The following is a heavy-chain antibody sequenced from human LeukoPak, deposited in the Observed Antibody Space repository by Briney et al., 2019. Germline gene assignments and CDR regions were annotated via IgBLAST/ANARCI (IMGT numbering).Heavy chain of an antibody. J-gene: IGHJ2*01. V-gene: IGHV3-48*03. CDR1: GFTFSSYE. D-gene: IGHD3-10*01. CDR2: ISSSGSTI. CDR3: ARGGYYYDWYFDL. Sequence: GGSLRLSCAASGFTFSSYEMNWVRQAPGKGLEWVSYISSSGSTIYYADSVKGRFTISRDNAKNSLYLQMNSLRAEDTAVYYCARGGYYYDWYFDLWGRGTLVTVSS.